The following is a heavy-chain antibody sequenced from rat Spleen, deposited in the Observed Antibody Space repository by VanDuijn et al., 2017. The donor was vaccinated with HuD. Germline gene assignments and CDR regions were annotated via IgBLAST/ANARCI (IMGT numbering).Heavy chain of an antibody. CDR1: GFTFSDYN. CDR2: ISPGGGNT. CDR3: AKLGGKYSSLNWFPY. V-gene: IGHV5-25*01. J-gene: IGHJ3*01. D-gene: IGHD1-2*01. Sequence: EVQLVESGGGLVQPGRSLRLSCAASGFTFSDYNMAWVRQDSTKGLEWVASISPGGGNTYYRDSVKGRFTVSRDNAKSTLYLQMDSLRAEDTATYYCAKLGGKYSSLNWFPYWGQGTLVTVSS.